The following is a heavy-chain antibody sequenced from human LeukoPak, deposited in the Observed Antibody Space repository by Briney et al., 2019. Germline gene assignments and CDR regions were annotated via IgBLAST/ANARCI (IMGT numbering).Heavy chain of an antibody. D-gene: IGHD6-19*01. CDR3: ARQSSSGWDPFDY. CDR2: IYYSGST. Sequence: SETLSLTCTVSGGSISSYYWSWIRQPPGKGLEWIGYIYYSGSTNYNPSLKSRVTISVDTSKNQFSLKLSSVTAADTAVYYCARQSSSGWDPFDYWGQGTLVTASS. CDR1: GGSISSYY. V-gene: IGHV4-59*08. J-gene: IGHJ4*02.